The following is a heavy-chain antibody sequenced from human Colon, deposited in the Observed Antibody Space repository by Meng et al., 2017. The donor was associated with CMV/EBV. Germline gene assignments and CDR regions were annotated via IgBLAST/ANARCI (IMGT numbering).Heavy chain of an antibody. V-gene: IGHV4-61*01. Sequence: SETLSLTCTVSGGSVSSGNYYWTWIRQPPGKGLECIGYVHYSGSTNYNPSLRSRATISVDTSKNQFSLKLSSVTAADTAVYYCARGEAMVTPIDYWGQGTLVTVSS. D-gene: IGHD5-18*01. J-gene: IGHJ4*02. CDR2: VHYSGST. CDR3: ARGEAMVTPIDY. CDR1: GGSVSSGNYY.